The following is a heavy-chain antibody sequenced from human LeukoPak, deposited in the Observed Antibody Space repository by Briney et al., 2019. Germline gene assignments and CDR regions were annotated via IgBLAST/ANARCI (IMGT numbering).Heavy chain of an antibody. J-gene: IGHJ4*02. V-gene: IGHV3-7*01. CDR3: DY. Sequence: PGGSLRLSCAASGFRFNTFWMSWVRQAPGKGLEWVANIKQDGNEKYYADSVKGRFTISRDNGKNSLDLQMNSLRADDTAFYYFDYWGQGTVVTVSS. CDR2: IKQDGNEK. CDR1: GFRFNTFW.